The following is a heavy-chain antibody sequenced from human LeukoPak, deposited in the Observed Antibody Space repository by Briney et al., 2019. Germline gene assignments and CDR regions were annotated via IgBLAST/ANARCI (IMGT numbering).Heavy chain of an antibody. D-gene: IGHD5-12*01. Sequence: GGSLRLSCAAPGFTVSSNYMSRVRQAPGKGLEWVSVIYSGGSTYYADSVKGRFTISRDNSKNTLYLQMNSLRAEDTAVYYCARGASGYTDAFDIWGQGTMVTVSS. J-gene: IGHJ3*02. V-gene: IGHV3-53*01. CDR1: GFTVSSNY. CDR2: IYSGGST. CDR3: ARGASGYTDAFDI.